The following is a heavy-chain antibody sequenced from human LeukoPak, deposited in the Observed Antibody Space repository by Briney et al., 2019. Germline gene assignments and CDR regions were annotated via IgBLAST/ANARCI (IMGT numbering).Heavy chain of an antibody. J-gene: IGHJ4*02. Sequence: GGSLRLSRAASGFTFSRYAMSWVRQAPGKGLEWVSAISGSGGSTYYADSVKGRFTISRDNSKNTLYLQMNSLRAEDTAVYYCAKDLMTTVTSFDYWGQGTLVTVSS. CDR1: GFTFSRYA. CDR2: ISGSGGST. CDR3: AKDLMTTVTSFDY. D-gene: IGHD4-11*01. V-gene: IGHV3-23*01.